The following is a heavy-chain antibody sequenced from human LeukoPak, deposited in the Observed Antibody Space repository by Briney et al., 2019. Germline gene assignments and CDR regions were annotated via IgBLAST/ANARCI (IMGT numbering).Heavy chain of an antibody. CDR3: ARDVVVPAATSPFDI. CDR2: ISSSSSYI. J-gene: IGHJ3*02. CDR1: GFTFSSYS. V-gene: IGHV3-21*01. Sequence: GGSLRLSCAASGFTFSSYSMNWVRQAPGKGLEWVSSISSSSSYIYYADSVKGRFTISRDNAKNSLYLQMNSLRAEDTAVYYCARDVVVPAATSPFDIWGQGTMVTVSS. D-gene: IGHD2-2*01.